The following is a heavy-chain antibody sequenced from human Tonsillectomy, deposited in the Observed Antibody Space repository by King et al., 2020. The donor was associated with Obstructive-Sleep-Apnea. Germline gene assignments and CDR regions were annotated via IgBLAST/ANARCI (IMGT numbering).Heavy chain of an antibody. V-gene: IGHV3-21*06. Sequence: VQLVESGGGLVKPGGSLRLSCAASGLTFNSYNMNWVRQAPGKGLEWVSSIISSSRYIYYADSVKGRFTISRDNGKNSLYLQMNSLRVDDTAVYYCAGALNAIPDYYYGMDVWGQGTTVTVSS. CDR3: AGALNAIPDYYYGMDV. CDR2: IISSSRYI. CDR1: GLTFNSYN. J-gene: IGHJ6*02. D-gene: IGHD2-21*01.